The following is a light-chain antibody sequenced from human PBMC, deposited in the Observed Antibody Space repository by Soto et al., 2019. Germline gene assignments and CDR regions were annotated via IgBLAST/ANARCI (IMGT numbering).Light chain of an antibody. Sequence: QLVLTQSPSASASLGASVKVTCTLSSGHSSYAIAWHQQQPEKGPRYLMKLNSDGSHSKGDGIPDRFSGSSSGAERYLTISSLQSEDEADYYCQTCGTAIVLFGGGTKLTVL. CDR1: SGHSSYA. CDR2: LNSDGSH. J-gene: IGLJ2*01. V-gene: IGLV4-69*01. CDR3: QTCGTAIVL.